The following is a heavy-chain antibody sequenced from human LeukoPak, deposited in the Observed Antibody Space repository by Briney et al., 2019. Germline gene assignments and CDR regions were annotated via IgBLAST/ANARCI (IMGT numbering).Heavy chain of an antibody. CDR3: VREGSWGDSSSPYDAFDI. D-gene: IGHD6-6*01. J-gene: IGHJ3*02. Sequence: GGSLRLSCAASGFIFNYYTMDWVRQAPGKGLEWVSSISSSSTYIYYADSVKGRFTISRDNAKNSLYLQMNSLRAEDTAVYYCVREGSWGDSSSPYDAFDIWGQGTMVTVSS. V-gene: IGHV3-21*01. CDR1: GFIFNYYT. CDR2: ISSSSTYI.